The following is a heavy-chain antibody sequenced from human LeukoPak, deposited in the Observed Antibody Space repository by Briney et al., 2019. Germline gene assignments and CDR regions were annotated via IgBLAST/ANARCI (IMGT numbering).Heavy chain of an antibody. V-gene: IGHV1-2*02. CDR3: ARVTYGDSITIDY. CDR2: INPNSGGT. CDR1: GYTFTSYY. J-gene: IGHJ4*02. D-gene: IGHD4-17*01. Sequence: GASVKVSCKASGYTFTSYYIHWVRQAPGQGLEWMGWINPNSGGTNYAQKFQGRVTMTRDTSISTAYMELSRLRSDDTAVYYCARVTYGDSITIDYWGQGTLVTVSS.